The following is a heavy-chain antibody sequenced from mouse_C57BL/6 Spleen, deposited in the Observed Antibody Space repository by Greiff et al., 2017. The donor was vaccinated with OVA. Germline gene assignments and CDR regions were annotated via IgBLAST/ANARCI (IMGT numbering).Heavy chain of an antibody. J-gene: IGHJ4*01. CDR1: GFSLTSYG. CDR3: AKWDSNWDAMDY. CDR2: IWRGGST. V-gene: IGHV2-5*01. Sequence: VKLVESGPGLVQPSQSLSITCTVSGFSLTSYGVHWVRQSPGKGLEWLGVIWRGGSTDYNAAFMSRLSITKDNSKSQVFFKMNSLQADDTAIYYCAKWDSNWDAMDYWGQGTSVTVSS. D-gene: IGHD2-5*01.